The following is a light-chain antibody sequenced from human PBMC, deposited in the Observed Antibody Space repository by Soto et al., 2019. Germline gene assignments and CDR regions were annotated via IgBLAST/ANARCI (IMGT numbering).Light chain of an antibody. CDR2: GVS. CDR3: SSYTSSTFYV. V-gene: IGLV2-14*01. Sequence: QSVLTQPASVSGSLGQSITISCTGTSSDVGAYNYVSWYQQHPGTAPKLLICGVSDRPSGVSNRFSGSKSSNTASLTISGLQAEDEATYYCSSYTSSTFYVFGTGTKLTVL. CDR1: SSDVGAYNY. J-gene: IGLJ1*01.